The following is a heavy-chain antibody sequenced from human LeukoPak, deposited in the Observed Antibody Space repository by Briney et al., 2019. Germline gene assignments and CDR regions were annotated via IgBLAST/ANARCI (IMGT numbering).Heavy chain of an antibody. CDR3: ARDLVGATNY. J-gene: IGHJ4*02. Sequence: GGSLRLSCAASGFTFSSYAMHWVRQAPGKGLEWVAVISYDGSNKYYADSVKGRFTISRDNSKNTLHLQMNSLRAEDTAVYYCARDLVGATNYWGQGTLVTVSS. CDR2: ISYDGSNK. V-gene: IGHV3-30*04. CDR1: GFTFSSYA. D-gene: IGHD1-26*01.